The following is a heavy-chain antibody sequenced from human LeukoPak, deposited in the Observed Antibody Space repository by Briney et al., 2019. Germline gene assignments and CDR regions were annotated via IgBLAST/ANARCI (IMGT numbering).Heavy chain of an antibody. CDR1: GFTFSSYS. Sequence: GGSLRLSCAASGFTFSSYSKNWVRQAPGKGLEWVAVISYDGSNKYYADSVKGRFTISRDNSKNTLYLQMNSLRAEDTAVYYCATLAVAGTRGGYWGQGTLVTVSS. CDR2: ISYDGSNK. CDR3: ATLAVAGTRGGY. D-gene: IGHD6-19*01. J-gene: IGHJ4*02. V-gene: IGHV3-30*03.